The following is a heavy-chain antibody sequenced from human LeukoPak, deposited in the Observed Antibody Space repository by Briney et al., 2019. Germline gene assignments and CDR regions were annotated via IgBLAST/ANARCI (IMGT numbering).Heavy chain of an antibody. D-gene: IGHD3-22*01. CDR3: ARAYYDSSDYYYEGYFQD. V-gene: IGHV3-48*02. CDR1: GFSFSSNS. CDR2: ISRRSTTM. Sequence: PGGSLRLSCAASGFSFSSNSMNWVRQAPGKGLEWVSYISRRSTTMYYADSVKGRFTISRVNAKNSLYLQMNSLRDEDTAVYYCARAYYDSSDYYYEGYFQDWGQGTLVTVS. J-gene: IGHJ1*01.